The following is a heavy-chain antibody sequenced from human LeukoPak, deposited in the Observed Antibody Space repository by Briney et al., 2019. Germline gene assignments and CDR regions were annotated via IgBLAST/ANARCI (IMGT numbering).Heavy chain of an antibody. V-gene: IGHV3-7*01. D-gene: IGHD3-22*01. CDR3: ARELVYYYDSSGYYKRGYFDY. CDR1: GFTFSSYW. CDR2: IKQDGSEK. J-gene: IGHJ4*02. Sequence: PGGSLRLSCAASGFTFSSYWMSWVRQAPGKGLEWVANIKQDGSEKYYVDSVKGRFTISRDNAKNSLYLQMNSLRAEDTAVYYCARELVYYYDSSGYYKRGYFDYWGQGTLVTVSS.